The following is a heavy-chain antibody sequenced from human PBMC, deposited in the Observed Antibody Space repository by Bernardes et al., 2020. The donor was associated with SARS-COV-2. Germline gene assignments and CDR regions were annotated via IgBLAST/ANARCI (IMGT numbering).Heavy chain of an antibody. J-gene: IGHJ4*02. CDR3: ARRSGESPYYGSGSYAD. CDR1: GGSVNNNRDY. D-gene: IGHD3-16*01. V-gene: IGHV4-61*01. CDR2: GFYRGTA. Sequence: SETLSLTCTVSGGSVNNNRDYWSWIRQPPGKGPEWIGYGFYRGTATYNPSLKSRVTISVDTSNNQFSLSLTSVTAADTAVYYCARRSGESPYYGSGSYADWGQGMLVTVSS.